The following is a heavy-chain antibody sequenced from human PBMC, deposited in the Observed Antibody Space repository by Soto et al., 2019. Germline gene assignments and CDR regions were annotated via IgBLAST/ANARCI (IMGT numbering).Heavy chain of an antibody. CDR3: AKEISSRWRLDY. V-gene: IGHV3-23*01. J-gene: IGHJ4*02. CDR2: ISGSGDST. CDR1: GLTVSAYA. D-gene: IGHD3-3*02. Sequence: EVQLLESGGGLVQPGGSLRLSCAASGLTVSAYARNWVRQAPGKGLEWVSGISGSGDSTYYADCVKGRFTASRDNPQNTLYRQMNCVRAEDTAVFYCAKEISSRWRLDYGGQGTLVTVSS.